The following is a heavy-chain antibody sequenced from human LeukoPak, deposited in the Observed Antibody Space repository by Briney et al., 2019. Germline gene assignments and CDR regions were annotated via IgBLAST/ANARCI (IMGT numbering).Heavy chain of an antibody. CDR3: ARVVVATMYYFDY. D-gene: IGHD5-12*01. V-gene: IGHV1-2*02. CDR1: GYTFTGYY. CDR2: INPNSGGT. Sequence: ASVKVSCKASGYTFTGYYMHWLRQAPGQGLEWMGWINPNSGGTNYAQKFQGRVTMTRDTSISTAYMELSRLRSDDTAVYYCARVVVATMYYFDYWGQGTLVTVSS. J-gene: IGHJ4*02.